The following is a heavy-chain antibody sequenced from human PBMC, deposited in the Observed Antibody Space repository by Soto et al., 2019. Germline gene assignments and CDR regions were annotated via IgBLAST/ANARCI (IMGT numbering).Heavy chain of an antibody. J-gene: IGHJ3*02. CDR1: GGAISRGGYY. D-gene: IGHD1-1*01. CDR3: ARDLLSVRRAAFDI. Sequence: TLTVTCTVSGGAISRGGYYFSCIRQHPGKGLEWIGYIYYSGSTYYNPSLKSRVTISVDTSKNQFSLKLSSVTAADTAVYYCARDLLSVRRAAFDIWGQRTMVTV. V-gene: IGHV4-31*03. CDR2: IYYSGST.